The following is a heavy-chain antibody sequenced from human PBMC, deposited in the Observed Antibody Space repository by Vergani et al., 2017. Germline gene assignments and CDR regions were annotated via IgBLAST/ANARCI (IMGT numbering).Heavy chain of an antibody. V-gene: IGHV3-66*02. CDR1: GFRVTTYY. J-gene: IGHJ4*01. D-gene: IGHD2-15*01. CDR2: IKSDGRT. CDR3: TRSECSGTTCYGHYFDL. Sequence: EVQLLESGGGLAQPGGSLRVSCSASGFRVTTYYMSWVRQAPGKGLEWVSVIKSDGRTSYAESVRGRFTISRDTSRNVVYLQMNILRVEDTGVYYCTRSECSGTTCYGHYFDLWGHGILVTVSS.